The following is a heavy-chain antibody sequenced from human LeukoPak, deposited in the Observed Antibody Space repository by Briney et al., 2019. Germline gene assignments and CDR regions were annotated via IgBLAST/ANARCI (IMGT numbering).Heavy chain of an antibody. CDR2: ISSSSSYI. CDR3: ARDAAVRGAYPPGY. D-gene: IGHD3-10*01. V-gene: IGHV3-21*01. Sequence: GGSLRLSCAASGFTFSSYSMNWVRQAPGKGLEWVSSISSSSSYIYYADSVKGRFTISRDNAKNSLYLQMNSLRAEDTAVYYCARDAAVRGAYPPGYWGQGTLVAVSS. J-gene: IGHJ4*02. CDR1: GFTFSSYS.